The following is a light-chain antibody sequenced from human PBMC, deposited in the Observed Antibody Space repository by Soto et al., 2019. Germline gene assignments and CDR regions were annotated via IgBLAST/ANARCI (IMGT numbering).Light chain of an antibody. CDR1: QSVSSY. CDR3: QQRSTWPT. CDR2: DAS. V-gene: IGKV3-11*01. Sequence: EIVLTQSPATLSLSPRERATLSCRASQSVSSYLAWYQQKPGQAPRLLIYDASNRATGIPARFSGSGSGTDFTLTISSLEHEDFAVYCCQQRSTWPTFGQGTKV. J-gene: IGKJ1*01.